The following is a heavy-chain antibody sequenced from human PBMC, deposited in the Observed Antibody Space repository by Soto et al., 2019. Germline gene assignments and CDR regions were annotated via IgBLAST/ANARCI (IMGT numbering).Heavy chain of an antibody. V-gene: IGHV4-59*01. D-gene: IGHD3-10*01. CDR3: ARVDYFGSGSNWYFDL. CDR2: IYYSGST. J-gene: IGHJ2*01. Sequence: QVQLQESGPGLVKPSETLSLTCTVSGGSISSYYWSWIRQPPGKGLEWIGYIYYSGSTNYNPSLKSQVTISVETPKNQFSRKLSYVTAADTAVYYCARVDYFGSGSNWYFDLWGRVTLVTVSS. CDR1: GGSISSYY.